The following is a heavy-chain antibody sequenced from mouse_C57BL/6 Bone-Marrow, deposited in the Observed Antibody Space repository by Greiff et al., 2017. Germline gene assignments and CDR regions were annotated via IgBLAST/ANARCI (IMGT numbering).Heavy chain of an antibody. CDR2: IYPYNGVS. V-gene: IGHV1-31*01. Sequence: EVKLLESGPELVKPGASVKISCKASGYSFTGYYMHWVKQSHGNILDWIGYIYPYNGVSSYNQKFKGKATLTVDKSSSTAYMELRSLTSEDSAVYYCARGAGLTWFAYWGQGTLVTVSA. CDR1: GYSFTGYY. D-gene: IGHD2-4*01. J-gene: IGHJ3*01. CDR3: ARGAGLTWFAY.